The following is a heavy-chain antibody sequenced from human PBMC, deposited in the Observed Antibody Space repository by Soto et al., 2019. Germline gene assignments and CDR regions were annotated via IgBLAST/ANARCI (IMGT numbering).Heavy chain of an antibody. Sequence: SETLSLTCTVSGGSISSYYWSWIRQPPGKGLEWIGYIYYSGSTNYNPSLKSRVTISVDTSKNQFSLKLSSVTAADTAIYYCARVIDDYGDYERYYYYYMDVWGRGTTVTVSS. D-gene: IGHD4-17*01. CDR3: ARVIDDYGDYERYYYYYMDV. J-gene: IGHJ6*03. V-gene: IGHV4-59*01. CDR1: GGSISSYY. CDR2: IYYSGST.